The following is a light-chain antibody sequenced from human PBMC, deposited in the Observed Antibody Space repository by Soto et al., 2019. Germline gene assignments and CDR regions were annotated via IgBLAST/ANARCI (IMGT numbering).Light chain of an antibody. CDR1: QSVSSSY. CDR2: GAS. CDR3: QQYGSSPQT. J-gene: IGKJ1*01. V-gene: IGKV3-20*01. Sequence: EIVLTQSPGTLSLSPGERATLSCRASQSVSSSYLAWYQQKPGQAPRLLIYGASSRATGIPDRFSGSGSGTDFTLTISRLEPEYFAVYYGQQYGSSPQTFGQGTKVEIK.